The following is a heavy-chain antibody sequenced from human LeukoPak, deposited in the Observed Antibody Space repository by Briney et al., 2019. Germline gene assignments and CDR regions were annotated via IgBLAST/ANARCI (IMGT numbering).Heavy chain of an antibody. CDR1: GYTFTSYY. CDR3: ARGGYDFVYYYYGMDV. CDR2: INPSGGST. V-gene: IGHV1-46*01. Sequence: GASVKVSCKASGYTFTSYYMHWVRQAPGQGLEWMGIINPSGGSTSYAQKFQGRVTMTRDTSTSTVYMELSSLRSEDTAEYYCARGGYDFVYYYYGMDVWGQGTTVTVSS. J-gene: IGHJ6*02. D-gene: IGHD3-3*01.